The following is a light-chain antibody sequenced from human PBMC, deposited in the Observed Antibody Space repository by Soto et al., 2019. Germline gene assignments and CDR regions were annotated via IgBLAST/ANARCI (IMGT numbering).Light chain of an antibody. CDR1: QSVSSY. CDR2: GAS. J-gene: IGKJ5*01. V-gene: IGKV3-20*01. Sequence: EIVLTQSPATVSLSPGERATLSFMASQSVSSYLAWYQQKPGQTPRLLVYGASSRATGIPDRFSGSGSGTDFTLTISRLEPEDFAVYYCQQHGTSPITFGQGTRLEI. CDR3: QQHGTSPIT.